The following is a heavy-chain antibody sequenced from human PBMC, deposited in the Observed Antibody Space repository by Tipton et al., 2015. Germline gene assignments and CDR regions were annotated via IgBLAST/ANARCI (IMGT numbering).Heavy chain of an antibody. J-gene: IGHJ6*02. CDR3: ASGGYSYGADRHYYYAMDV. Sequence: QVQLVQSGPEVKNPGSSVKVSCKAPGATVQLYAVTWVRQAPGQGLEWMGGIIPKFDTAHYAQNFQGRVTITADDRTHTVYMELSSLRSEDTAVYFCASGGYSYGADRHYYYAMDVWGQGTPVTVS. D-gene: IGHD5-18*01. CDR2: IIPKFDTA. V-gene: IGHV1-69*01. CDR1: GATVQLYA.